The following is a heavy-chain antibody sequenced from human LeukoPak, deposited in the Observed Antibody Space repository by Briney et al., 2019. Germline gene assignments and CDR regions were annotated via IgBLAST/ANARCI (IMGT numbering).Heavy chain of an antibody. D-gene: IGHD3-22*01. CDR3: ARVVSSYYDSSGYSPGPLFDY. Sequence: SETLSLTCTVSGGSISSGGYYWSWIRQHPGKGLEWIVYIYYSGSTYYNPSLKSRVTISVDTSKNQFSLKLSSVTAADTAVYYCARVVSSYYDSSGYSPGPLFDYWGQGTLVTVSS. CDR2: IYYSGST. V-gene: IGHV4-31*03. J-gene: IGHJ4*02. CDR1: GGSISSGGYY.